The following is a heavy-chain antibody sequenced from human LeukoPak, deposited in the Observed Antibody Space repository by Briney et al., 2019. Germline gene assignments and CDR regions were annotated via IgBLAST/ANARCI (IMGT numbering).Heavy chain of an antibody. CDR2: IYYSGDT. Sequence: SETLSLTCTVSDGAIAGYSWSWIRQPPGKGLEWIGYIYYSGDTNYDPSLQSRVTVSVDTSKNQFSLKLTSVTAADTAVYYCVRGPYGSGISNWFDPWGQGTLVIVSS. J-gene: IGHJ5*02. CDR1: DGAIAGYS. CDR3: VRGPYGSGISNWFDP. V-gene: IGHV4-59*01. D-gene: IGHD3-10*01.